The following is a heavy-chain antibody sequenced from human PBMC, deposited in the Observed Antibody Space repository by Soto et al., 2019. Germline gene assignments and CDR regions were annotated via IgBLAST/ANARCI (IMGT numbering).Heavy chain of an antibody. J-gene: IGHJ3*02. CDR1: GFTFSSYS. Sequence: GGSLRLSCAASGFTFSSYSMNWVRQAPGKGLEWVSSISSSSSYIYYADSVKGRFTISRDNAKNSLYLQMNSLRAEDTAVYYCARVHSRDGYYGSGSIDAFDIWGQGTMVTVSS. CDR3: ARVHSRDGYYGSGSIDAFDI. D-gene: IGHD3-10*01. CDR2: ISSSSSYI. V-gene: IGHV3-21*01.